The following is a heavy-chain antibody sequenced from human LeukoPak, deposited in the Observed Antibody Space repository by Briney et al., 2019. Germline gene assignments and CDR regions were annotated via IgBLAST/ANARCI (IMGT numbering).Heavy chain of an antibody. D-gene: IGHD4-17*01. J-gene: IGHJ4*02. CDR1: GYTFTSYD. Sequence: GASVKVSCKASGYTFTSYDINWVRQAPGQGLVWMGWFNPNNGVAKYVAEFQDRVSMTGDTSISTAFMELSSLTSDDTAVYYCAKGLHYGDPYNFDYWGQGTLVTVSS. CDR2: FNPNNGVA. V-gene: IGHV1-2*02. CDR3: AKGLHYGDPYNFDY.